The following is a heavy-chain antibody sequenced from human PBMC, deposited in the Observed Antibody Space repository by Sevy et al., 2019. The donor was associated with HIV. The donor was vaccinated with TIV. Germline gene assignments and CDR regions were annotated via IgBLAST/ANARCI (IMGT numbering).Heavy chain of an antibody. V-gene: IGHV3-15*01. CDR3: STDPMIVLLVTDGMDV. Sequence: GGSLRLSCAASGFSFSHAWMTWVRQAPGKGLEWVGRITSKPDGGTIDYAAPVKGRFTISSDDSKNTLYLQMNSLKTEDTAVYYCSTDPMIVLLVTDGMDVWGQGTTVTVSS. CDR1: GFSFSHAW. J-gene: IGHJ6*02. D-gene: IGHD2-8*02. CDR2: ITSKPDGGTI.